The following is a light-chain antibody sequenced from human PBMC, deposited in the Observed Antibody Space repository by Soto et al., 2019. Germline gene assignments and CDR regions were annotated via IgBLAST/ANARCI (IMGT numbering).Light chain of an antibody. CDR1: SSDVGGYNY. Sequence: QSALTQPPSASGSPGQSVTISCTGTSSDVGGYNYVSWYQQYPGKAPKLMIYEVSKRTSGVPDRFSGSKSGNTASLTVSGLQAEDEADYYCSSYAGSSNLVFGGGTQLTVL. CDR3: SSYAGSSNLV. J-gene: IGLJ2*01. V-gene: IGLV2-8*01. CDR2: EVS.